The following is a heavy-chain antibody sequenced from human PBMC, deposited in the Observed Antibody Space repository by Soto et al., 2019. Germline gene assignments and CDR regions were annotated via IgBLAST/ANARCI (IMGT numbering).Heavy chain of an antibody. J-gene: IGHJ4*02. V-gene: IGHV4-34*01. D-gene: IGHD3-22*01. CDR3: ARGKLGYYDSSGYRDFAY. CDR2: INHSGST. Sequence: QVQLQQWGAGLLKPSETLSLTCAVYGGSFSGYYWSWIRQPPGKGLEWIGEINHSGSTNYNPSLKSLDTISVETAKNQFSLKLSSVTAADTAVYYCARGKLGYYDSSGYRDFAYWGQGTLVTVSS. CDR1: GGSFSGYY.